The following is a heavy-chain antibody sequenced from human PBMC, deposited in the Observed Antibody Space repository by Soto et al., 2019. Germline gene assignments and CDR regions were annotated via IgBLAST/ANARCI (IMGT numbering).Heavy chain of an antibody. CDR1: GFTFSSYA. V-gene: IGHV3-23*01. CDR2: ISGSGGST. Sequence: TGGSLRLSCAASGFTFSSYAMSWVRQAPGKGLEWVSAISGSGGSTYYADSVKGRFTISRDNSKNTLYLQMNSLRAEDTAVYYCSSVPADSPSGYYGMDVWGQGTTVTVSS. J-gene: IGHJ6*02. CDR3: SSVPADSPSGYYGMDV. D-gene: IGHD2-2*01.